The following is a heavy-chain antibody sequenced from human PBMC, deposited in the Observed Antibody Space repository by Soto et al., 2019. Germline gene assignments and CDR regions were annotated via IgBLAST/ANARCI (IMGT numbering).Heavy chain of an antibody. D-gene: IGHD6-6*01. CDR2: ISGSGGST. CDR3: AKDSRAYSSSSARWFDP. V-gene: IGHV3-23*01. CDR1: GFSFSSYA. J-gene: IGHJ5*02. Sequence: GGSLRLSCAASGFSFSSYAMSWVRQAPGKGLEWVSAISGSGGSTYYADSVKGRFTISRDNSKNTLYLQMNSLRAEDTAVYYCAKDSRAYSSSSARWFDPWGQGTLVTVSS.